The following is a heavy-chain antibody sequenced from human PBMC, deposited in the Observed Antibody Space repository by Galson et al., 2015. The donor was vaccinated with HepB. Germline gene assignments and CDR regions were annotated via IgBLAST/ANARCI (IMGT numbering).Heavy chain of an antibody. CDR3: ARDLVAMIGPNWFDP. J-gene: IGHJ5*02. CDR2: ISPYNGNT. D-gene: IGHD5-12*01. Sequence: QSGAEVKKPGESLRISCKASGYTFTIYGITWVRQVPGQGLEWMGWISPYNGNTNYAQKFQGRVTMTTDTSTTTAYMEVRSLRYEDTAVYYCARDLVAMIGPNWFDPWGQGTLVTVSS. V-gene: IGHV1-18*01. CDR1: GYTFTIYG.